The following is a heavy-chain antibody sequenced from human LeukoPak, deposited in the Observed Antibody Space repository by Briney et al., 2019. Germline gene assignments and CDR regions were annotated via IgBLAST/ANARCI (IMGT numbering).Heavy chain of an antibody. V-gene: IGHV1-18*01. CDR1: GYTFTSYD. D-gene: IGHD3-10*01. CDR3: ARDQIGYYYGSGSYYYMDV. CDR2: ISAYNGNT. Sequence: ASVKVSCKASGYTFTSYDINWVRQAPGQGLEWMGWISAYNGNTNYAQRLQGRVTMTTDTSASTAYMELRSLRSDDTAVYYCARDQIGYYYGSGSYYYMDVWGKGTTVTVSS. J-gene: IGHJ6*03.